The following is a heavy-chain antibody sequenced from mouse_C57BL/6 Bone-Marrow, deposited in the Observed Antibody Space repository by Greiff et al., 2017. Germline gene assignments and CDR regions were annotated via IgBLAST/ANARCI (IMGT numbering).Heavy chain of an antibody. J-gene: IGHJ4*01. CDR1: GYTFTSYW. V-gene: IGHV1-55*01. CDR2: IYPGSGGT. CDR3: APLPPYAMDY. Sequence: QVQLQQPGAELVRPGASVKMSCKASGYTFTSYWITWVKQRPGQGLEWIGDIYPGSGGTNYNEKLKGKATLTVDTSTSTAYMQLSSLTSEDSAVYYCAPLPPYAMDYWGQGTSVTVSS. D-gene: IGHD2-10*01.